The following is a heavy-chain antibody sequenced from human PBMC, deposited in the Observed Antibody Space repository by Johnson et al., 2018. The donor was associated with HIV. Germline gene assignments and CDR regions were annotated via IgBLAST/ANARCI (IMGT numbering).Heavy chain of an antibody. V-gene: IGHV3-33*03. CDR3: AKDQHGPLVPTVMRDDAFDI. J-gene: IGHJ3*02. D-gene: IGHD5-12*01. CDR1: GFTFSSYG. CDR2: IWHDGRDV. Sequence: QVQLVESGGGVVQPGTSLRLSCAASGFTFSSYGIHWVRQAPGKGLEWVAFIWHDGRDVYYADSVKGRFTVSRDNSKNAVYLQMSSLGAGDTAVYYCAKDQHGPLVPTVMRDDAFDIWGQGTRVTVSS.